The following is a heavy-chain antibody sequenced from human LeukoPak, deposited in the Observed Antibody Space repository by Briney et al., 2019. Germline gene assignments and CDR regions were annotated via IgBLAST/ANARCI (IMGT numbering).Heavy chain of an antibody. CDR3: AKGFAYYYDSSGYQIDY. CDR1: GFTFSSYG. Sequence: GRSLRLSCAASGFTFSSYGMHWVRQAPGKGLEWVAVISYDGSNKYYADSVKGRFTISRDNSKNTLYMKMNSLRAEDTAVYYCAKGFAYYYDSSGYQIDYWGQGTLVTVSS. V-gene: IGHV3-30*18. D-gene: IGHD3-22*01. CDR2: ISYDGSNK. J-gene: IGHJ4*02.